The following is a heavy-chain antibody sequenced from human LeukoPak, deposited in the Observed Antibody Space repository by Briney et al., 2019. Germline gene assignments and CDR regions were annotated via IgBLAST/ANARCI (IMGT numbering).Heavy chain of an antibody. J-gene: IGHJ3*02. Sequence: PSETLSLTCTVSGGSISSGTYYWGWIRQPPGEGLEWIGTIYYTGSTLYNPSLNSRLTMSVDTSENQFSLKLSSVTAADTAVYYCARQLGLGGWAFDIWGQGTTVTVSS. D-gene: IGHD3-16*01. CDR2: IYYTGST. V-gene: IGHV4-39*01. CDR1: GGSISSGTYY. CDR3: ARQLGLGGWAFDI.